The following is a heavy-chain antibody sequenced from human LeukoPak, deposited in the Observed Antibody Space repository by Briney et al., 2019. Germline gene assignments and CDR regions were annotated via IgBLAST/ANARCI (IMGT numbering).Heavy chain of an antibody. D-gene: IGHD2/OR15-2a*01. Sequence: GGTLRLSCGASGFTFSSYGMSWVRQAPGKGLEWVSGISGSDGSTNYADSVKGRFTISRENSKNTLYLQMNSLRAEDTAVYYCAKDSAKKYDDYWGQGTLVTVSS. CDR1: GFTFSSYG. CDR3: AKDSAKKYDDY. CDR2: ISGSDGST. J-gene: IGHJ4*02. V-gene: IGHV3-23*01.